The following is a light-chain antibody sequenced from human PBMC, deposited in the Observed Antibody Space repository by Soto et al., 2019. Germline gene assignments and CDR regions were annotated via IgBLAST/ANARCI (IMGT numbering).Light chain of an antibody. CDR2: GAS. CDR3: QQYGSSPGT. J-gene: IGKJ2*01. Sequence: EIVLTQSPDTLSLSPGERATLSCRASQSVSSSYLAWYQQKPGQAPRLLIYGASSRATGIPDRFSGSGSGTDFTLTISRLEPEDFGVYYCQQYGSSPGTFGQGTKLEIK. CDR1: QSVSSSY. V-gene: IGKV3-20*01.